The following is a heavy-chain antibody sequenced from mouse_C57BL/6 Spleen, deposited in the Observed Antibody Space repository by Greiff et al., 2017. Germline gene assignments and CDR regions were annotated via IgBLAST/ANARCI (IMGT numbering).Heavy chain of an antibody. J-gene: IGHJ1*03. CDR2: IYPRDGST. V-gene: IGHV1-85*01. Sequence: VQLQESGPELVKPGASVKLSCKASGYTFTSYDINWVKQRPGQGLEWIGWIYPRDGSTKYNEKFKGKATLTVDTSSSTAYMELHSLTSEDSAVYFCAREGTTVDPYWYFDVWGTGTTVTVSS. D-gene: IGHD1-1*01. CDR3: AREGTTVDPYWYFDV. CDR1: GYTFTSYD.